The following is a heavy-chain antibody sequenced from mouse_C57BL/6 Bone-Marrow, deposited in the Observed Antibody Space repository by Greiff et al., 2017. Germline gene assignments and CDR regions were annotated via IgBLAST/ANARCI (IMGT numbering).Heavy chain of an antibody. V-gene: IGHV1-20*01. D-gene: IGHD2-2*01. CDR2: INPYNGDT. CDR3: AAPIYYGYEGFAY. J-gene: IGHJ3*01. CDR1: GYSFTGYF. Sequence: VQLKESGPELVKPGDSVKISCKASGYSFTGYFMNWVMQSHGKSLEWIGRINPYNGDTFYNQKFKGKATLTVDKSSSTAHMELRSLTSEDSAVYYCAAPIYYGYEGFAYWGQGTLVTVSA.